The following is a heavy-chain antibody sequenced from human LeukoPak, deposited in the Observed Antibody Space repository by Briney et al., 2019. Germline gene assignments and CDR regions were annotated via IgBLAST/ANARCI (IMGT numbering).Heavy chain of an antibody. CDR2: ISSSGSTI. Sequence: GGSLRPSCAASGFTFSSYEMNWVRQAPGKGLEWVSYISSSGSTIHYADSVKGRFTISRDNAKNSLYLQMNSLRAEDTAVYYCARDQPSSGQKFDYWGQGTLVTVSS. V-gene: IGHV3-48*03. D-gene: IGHD6-19*01. J-gene: IGHJ4*02. CDR3: ARDQPSSGQKFDY. CDR1: GFTFSSYE.